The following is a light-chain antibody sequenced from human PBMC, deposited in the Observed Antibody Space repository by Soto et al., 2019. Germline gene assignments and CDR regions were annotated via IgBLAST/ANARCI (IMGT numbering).Light chain of an antibody. Sequence: MVLTQSPGTLSLSPGERATLSCGASQSVTNNFLAWYQQKPGQAPRLLIYGASSRATGGPDRFSGSGSGTDFTLTISRLEPGDFAVYYCQQYGTPLFTFGPGTKVDIK. J-gene: IGKJ3*01. CDR1: QSVTNNF. CDR3: QQYGTPLFT. CDR2: GAS. V-gene: IGKV3-20*01.